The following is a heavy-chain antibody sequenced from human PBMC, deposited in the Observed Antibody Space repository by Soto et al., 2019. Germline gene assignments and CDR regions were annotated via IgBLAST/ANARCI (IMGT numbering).Heavy chain of an antibody. Sequence: QAQLVQSGVEVKEPGATVKVSCKASGYIFRNYGVTWVRQAPGQGLEWVGWISASTGKTYFAQRLQDRVIMTTDTATTTAFMELKSLTSDDTAVYYCARGRSIVGDTHYDFWGQGSLVTVSS. CDR1: GYIFRNYG. J-gene: IGHJ4*02. CDR2: ISASTGKT. CDR3: ARGRSIVGDTHYDF. V-gene: IGHV1-18*01. D-gene: IGHD1-26*01.